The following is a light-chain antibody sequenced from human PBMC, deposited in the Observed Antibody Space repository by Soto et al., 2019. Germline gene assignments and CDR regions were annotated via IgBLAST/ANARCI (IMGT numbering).Light chain of an antibody. Sequence: DIQMTQSPSSLSASVVDIVTITFLASQSISSYLNWYQQKPGKAPKVLIYAASNLQSGVPSRFRGSGSGTDFTLTISSLQPEDFATYYCQQSYSTPITFGQGTRLEIK. CDR2: AAS. J-gene: IGKJ5*01. V-gene: IGKV1-39*01. CDR3: QQSYSTPIT. CDR1: QSISSY.